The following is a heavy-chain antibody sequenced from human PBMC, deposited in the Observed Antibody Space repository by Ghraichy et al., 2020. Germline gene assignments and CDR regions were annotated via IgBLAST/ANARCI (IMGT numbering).Heavy chain of an antibody. D-gene: IGHD4-23*01. J-gene: IGHJ2*01. CDR1: GGSISSSSYY. CDR3: ARHYGGNWYFDL. Sequence: SETLSLTCTVSGGSISSSSYYWGWIRQPPGKGLEWIGSIYYSGSTYYNPSLKSRVTISVDTSKNQFSLKLSSVTAADTAVYYCARHYGGNWYFDLWGRGTLVTVSS. CDR2: IYYSGST. V-gene: IGHV4-39*01.